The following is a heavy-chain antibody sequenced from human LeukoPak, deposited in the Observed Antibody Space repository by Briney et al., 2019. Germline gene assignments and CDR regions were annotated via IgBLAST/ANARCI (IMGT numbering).Heavy chain of an antibody. CDR1: GGSISSYY. J-gene: IGHJ4*02. CDR3: ARVRLSGEIDY. D-gene: IGHD4-17*01. Sequence: KPSETLSLTCTVSGGSISSYYWSWIRQPAGKGLERIGRIYTNGNTNYNPPLKSRITISLDTSKNQFSLKLSSVTAADAAVYYCARVRLSGEIDYWGQGTLVTVSS. CDR2: IYTNGNT. V-gene: IGHV4-4*07.